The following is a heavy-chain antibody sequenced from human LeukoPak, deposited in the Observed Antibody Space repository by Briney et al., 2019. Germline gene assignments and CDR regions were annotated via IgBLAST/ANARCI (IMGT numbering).Heavy chain of an antibody. CDR3: ASYMIRAHYHFDY. CDR2: IYYRGTT. Sequence: SETLSLTCTVSGGSISSSDYYWAWVRQPPGKGLEWLGSIYYRGTTYYKPSLKSRVTISVDTSKNQFSLKLSSVTDADTAVYFCASYMIRAHYHFDYWGQGTLVSVSS. CDR1: GGSISSSDYY. V-gene: IGHV4-39*01. J-gene: IGHJ4*02. D-gene: IGHD3-10*01.